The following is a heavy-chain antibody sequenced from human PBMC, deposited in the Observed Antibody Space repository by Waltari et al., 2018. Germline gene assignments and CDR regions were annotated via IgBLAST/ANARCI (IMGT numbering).Heavy chain of an antibody. CDR2: VDPEDGET. V-gene: IGHV1-69-2*01. J-gene: IGHJ2*01. CDR3: ATDHYGGNSWYFDL. D-gene: IGHD4-17*01. Sequence: EVQMVQSGPEVKKPGATVKISCHVSGFTFSDYYIHWLQQAPGKGLEWMGLVDPEDGETMYAEKFQGRISMTADASTDTAYMELSSLRSEDTAVYFCATDHYGGNSWYFDLWGRGTLVTVSS. CDR1: GFTFSDYY.